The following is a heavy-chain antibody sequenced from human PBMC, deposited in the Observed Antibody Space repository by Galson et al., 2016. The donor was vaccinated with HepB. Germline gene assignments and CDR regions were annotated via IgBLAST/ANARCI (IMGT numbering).Heavy chain of an antibody. J-gene: IGHJ6*02. CDR1: GFRFTYYG. CDR2: ISYDGNKE. Sequence: SLRLSCAASGFRFTYYGLHWVRQAPGKGREWVAVISYDGNKEYYADSVKGRFTIYRDNPNNTVYLEMNSLRVEDTAVYYCAKDSLRGAIACFYGIDVWGQGTTVTVSS. D-gene: IGHD3-16*02. CDR3: AKDSLRGAIACFYGIDV. V-gene: IGHV3-30*18.